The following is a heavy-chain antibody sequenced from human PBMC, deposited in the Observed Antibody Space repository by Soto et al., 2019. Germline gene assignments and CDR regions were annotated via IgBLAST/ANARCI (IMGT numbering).Heavy chain of an antibody. V-gene: IGHV3-48*02. Sequence: EVHLVESGGGLVQPGGSLRLSCAASGFTFSSYSLNWVRQAPGKGLEWGSYITSSGTTVYYADSVRGRFTISRDNAKNSLYLQMNSLRDDDTAVYYCARCSSNWAYSFDFWGQGTLVTVSS. CDR3: ARCSSNWAYSFDF. J-gene: IGHJ4*02. CDR1: GFTFSSYS. CDR2: ITSSGTTV. D-gene: IGHD6-13*01.